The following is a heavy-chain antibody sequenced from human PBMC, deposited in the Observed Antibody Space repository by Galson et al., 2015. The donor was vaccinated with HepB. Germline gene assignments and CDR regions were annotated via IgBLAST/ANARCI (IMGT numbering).Heavy chain of an antibody. V-gene: IGHV4-39*01. CDR2: ISYSGNT. CDR3: ATTTRTPSSLEAFDI. CDR1: GDSISSNSYY. J-gene: IGHJ3*02. Sequence: SETLSLTCTVSGDSISSNSYYRGWVRQPPGKGLEWIATISYSGNTYYNPSLKSRVTISADTSRNLFSLKLNSVTAADTAVYFCATTTRTPSSLEAFDIWGQGTMVTVSS. D-gene: IGHD1-14*01.